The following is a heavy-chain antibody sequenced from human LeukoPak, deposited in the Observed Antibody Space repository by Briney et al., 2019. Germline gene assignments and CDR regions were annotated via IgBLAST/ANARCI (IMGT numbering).Heavy chain of an antibody. J-gene: IGHJ6*03. CDR2: IYPGDSDT. CDR1: GYSFTSYW. D-gene: IGHD3-16*01. V-gene: IGHV5-51*01. Sequence: GESLKISCKGSGYSFTSYWIGWVRQMPGKGLEWMGIIYPGDSDTRYSPSFQGQVTISADKSISTAYLQWSSLKASDTAMYYCARLGGSGSRTYYYYYMDVWGKGTTVTVSS. CDR3: ARLGGSGSRTYYYYYMDV.